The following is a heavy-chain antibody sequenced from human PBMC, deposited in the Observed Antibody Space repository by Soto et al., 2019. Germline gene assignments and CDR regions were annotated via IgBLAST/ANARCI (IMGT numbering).Heavy chain of an antibody. CDR3: ARGGALSTSWYWGDGLDS. J-gene: IGHJ4*02. Sequence: QVQLEQSGSEVKKSGSSVKVSCKASGDSFSSHAITWVRQAPGHGLEWMGGIIPVFGTPSYAQRFQGRLTITADKSTNTSYMEFRSLRSEDTAVYFCARGGALSTSWYWGDGLDSWGQGTQVTVSS. CDR1: GDSFSSHA. CDR2: IIPVFGTP. D-gene: IGHD2-2*01. V-gene: IGHV1-69*06.